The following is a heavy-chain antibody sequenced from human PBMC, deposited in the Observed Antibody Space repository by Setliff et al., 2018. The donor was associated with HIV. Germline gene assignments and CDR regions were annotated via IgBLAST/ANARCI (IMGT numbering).Heavy chain of an antibody. Sequence: PSETLSLTCAVSGDSINRGYYWAWIRQPPGKGLEWVANVKQDGLDKSYADSVRGRFTISRDNAKKSLYLQMESLRAEDTAIYYCASQFLDVDNNYSPALGHWGQGTLVTSPQ. CDR2: VKQDGLDK. CDR1: GDSINRGYY. D-gene: IGHD2-21*01. J-gene: IGHJ4*02. V-gene: IGHV3-7*03. CDR3: ASQFLDVDNNYSPALGH.